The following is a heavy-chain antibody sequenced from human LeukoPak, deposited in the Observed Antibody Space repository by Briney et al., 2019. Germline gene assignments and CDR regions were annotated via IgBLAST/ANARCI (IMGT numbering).Heavy chain of an antibody. CDR3: ARNRWGRSMDV. CDR2: IYSDYSGGST. CDR1: GLTVSSNY. J-gene: IGHJ6*02. V-gene: IGHV3-66*01. D-gene: IGHD3-16*01. Sequence: SGGSLRLSCAASGLTVSSNYMTWVRQAPGKGLEWVSVIYSDYSGGSTYYTDSVQDIFTFSRDNSNNMLYLQMNSLRAEDTAVYYCARNRWGRSMDVWGQGTAVTVSS.